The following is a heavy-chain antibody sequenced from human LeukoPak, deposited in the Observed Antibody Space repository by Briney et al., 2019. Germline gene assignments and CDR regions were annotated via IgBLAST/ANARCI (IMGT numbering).Heavy chain of an antibody. CDR3: AKDLRPESSYYFDY. Sequence: GGSLRLSCAASGFTFSSYSMHWVRQAPGKGLEWVAFIRYDGSNKYYADPVKGRFTISRDNSKNTLYLQMNSLRAEDTAVYYCAKDLRPESSYYFDYWGQGTLVTVSS. CDR2: IRYDGSNK. CDR1: GFTFSSYS. J-gene: IGHJ4*02. D-gene: IGHD5/OR15-5a*01. V-gene: IGHV3-30*02.